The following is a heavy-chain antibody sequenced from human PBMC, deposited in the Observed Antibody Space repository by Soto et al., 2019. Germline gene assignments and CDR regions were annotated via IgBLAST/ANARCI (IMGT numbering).Heavy chain of an antibody. CDR3: AKSCSSTSCYYYGMDV. V-gene: IGHV3-23*01. CDR2: ISGSGGST. Sequence: GGSLRLSCAASGFTFSSYAMSWVRQATGKGLEWVSAISGSGGSTYYADSVKGRFTISRDNSKNTLYLQMNSLRAEDTAVYYCAKSCSSTSCYYYGMDVWGQGTTVTVSS. CDR1: GFTFSSYA. D-gene: IGHD2-2*01. J-gene: IGHJ6*02.